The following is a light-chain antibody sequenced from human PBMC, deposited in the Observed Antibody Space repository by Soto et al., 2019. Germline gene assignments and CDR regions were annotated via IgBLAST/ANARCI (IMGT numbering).Light chain of an antibody. V-gene: IGKV3-11*01. CDR1: QGVSSY. CDR3: QQRSNWRMYT. Sequence: EIVLTQSPATLSLSPGERATLSCRASQGVSSYLAWYQQKPGQAPRLLIYDASNRATGIPARFSGSGSGTDFTLTISSLEPVDFAVYYCQQRSNWRMYTFGQGTKVDIK. J-gene: IGKJ2*01. CDR2: DAS.